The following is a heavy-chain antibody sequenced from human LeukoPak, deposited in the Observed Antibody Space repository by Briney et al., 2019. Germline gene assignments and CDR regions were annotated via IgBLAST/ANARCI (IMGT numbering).Heavy chain of an antibody. CDR2: TKQDGSEK. Sequence: SGGSLRLSCAGSGFIFNNYWMSWVRQAPGKGLEWVANTKQDGSEKYYLDSVKGRFTISRDNAKNSLYLQMNTLRPEDTAVYYCARERNVAVVTAFDVWGQGTMVTVSS. CDR3: ARERNVAVVTAFDV. V-gene: IGHV3-7*01. J-gene: IGHJ3*01. CDR1: GFIFNNYW. D-gene: IGHD2-2*01.